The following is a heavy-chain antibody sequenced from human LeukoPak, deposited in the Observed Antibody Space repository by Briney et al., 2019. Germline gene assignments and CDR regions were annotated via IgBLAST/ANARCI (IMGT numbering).Heavy chain of an antibody. CDR2: ISGSGGST. V-gene: IGHV3-23*01. Sequence: AGGSLRLSCAASGFTFSSYAMSWVRQAPGKGLEWVSAISGSGGSTYYADSVKGRFTISRDNSKNTLYLQMNSLRAEDTAVYYCAKGVGWLPQILADYWGQGTLVTVSS. CDR1: GFTFSSYA. D-gene: IGHD5-24*01. J-gene: IGHJ4*02. CDR3: AKGVGWLPQILADY.